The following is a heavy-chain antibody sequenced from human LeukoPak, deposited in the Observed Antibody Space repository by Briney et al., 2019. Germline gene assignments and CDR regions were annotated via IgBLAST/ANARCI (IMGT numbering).Heavy chain of an antibody. CDR1: GYTFTAYY. J-gene: IGHJ5*02. D-gene: IGHD5-18*01. CDR2: INPNSGGT. V-gene: IGHV1-2*02. CDR3: ARDGGYSYGRSNWFDP. Sequence: GASVKVSCKASGYTFTAYYMHWVRQAPGQGLEWMGWINPNSGGTNYAQTFQGRVTMTRDTSISTAYMELSRLRSDDTAVYYCARDGGYSYGRSNWFDPWGQGTLVTVSS.